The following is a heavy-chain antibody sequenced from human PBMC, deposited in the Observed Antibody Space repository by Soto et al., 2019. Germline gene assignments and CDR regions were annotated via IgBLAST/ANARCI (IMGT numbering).Heavy chain of an antibody. CDR3: AREVPSRYCDL. J-gene: IGHJ2*01. V-gene: IGHV4-34*01. D-gene: IGHD3-10*01. CDR1: GGSFSDYY. Sequence: QVRLQQWGAGLLKPSETLPLTCAVYGGSFSDYYWSWVRQPPGKGLEWIGEINHSGSTNYNPSLKSRVTISVDTSTNQFSLKLNSVTAADTAVYYCAREVPSRYCDLWGRGTPVTVSS. CDR2: INHSGST.